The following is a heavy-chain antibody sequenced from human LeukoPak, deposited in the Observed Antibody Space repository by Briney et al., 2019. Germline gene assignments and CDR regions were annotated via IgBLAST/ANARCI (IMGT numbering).Heavy chain of an antibody. J-gene: IGHJ4*02. CDR1: GGSFSGYY. D-gene: IGHD2-15*01. CDR3: ARGGLLVLSY. CDR2: IDHRGST. V-gene: IGHV4-34*01. Sequence: SETLSLTCAVYGGSFSGYYWSWIRQPPGKGLEWIGEIDHRGSTNYNPSLKSRVTISLDTSKNQFSLKLTSVTAADTAVYFCARGGLLVLSYWGRGTLVTVSS.